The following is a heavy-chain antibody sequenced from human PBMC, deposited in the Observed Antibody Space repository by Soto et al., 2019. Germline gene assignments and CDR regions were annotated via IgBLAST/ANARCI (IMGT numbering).Heavy chain of an antibody. CDR1: GGSISSGGYY. CDR2: IYYSGST. Sequence: PSETLSLTCTVSGGSISSGGYYWSWIRQHPGKGLEWIGYIYYSGSTYYNPSLKSRVTISVDTSKNQFSLKLSSVTAADTAVYYCARVNLGIAAMWGEFDPWGQGTLVTVSS. V-gene: IGHV4-31*03. D-gene: IGHD6-13*01. CDR3: ARVNLGIAAMWGEFDP. J-gene: IGHJ5*02.